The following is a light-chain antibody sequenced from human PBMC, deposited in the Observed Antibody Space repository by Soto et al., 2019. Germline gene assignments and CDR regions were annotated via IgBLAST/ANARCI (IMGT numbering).Light chain of an antibody. CDR2: GAS. V-gene: IGKV3-15*01. CDR3: QQYNNWPRGT. CDR1: QSVSSN. Sequence: IVLTQSPGTLSLSPGERATLSCRASQSVSSNLAWYQQKPGQAPRLLIYGASTRATGIPARFSGSGSGTEFTLTISSLQSEDFAVYYCQQYNNWPRGTFGQGTKVDIK. J-gene: IGKJ1*01.